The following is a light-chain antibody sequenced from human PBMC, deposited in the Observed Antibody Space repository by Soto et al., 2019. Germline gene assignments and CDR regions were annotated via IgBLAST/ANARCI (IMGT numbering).Light chain of an antibody. CDR1: QSVGNN. J-gene: IGKJ4*01. CDR3: QQHAHWPLT. CDR2: EAS. V-gene: IGKV3-11*01. Sequence: EIVLTQSPATLSLSPGERATLSCRASQSVGNNLAWYQQKPGQAPGLLIYEASTRATGIPARFSGSGSGTDFTLTISSLEPEDFAVYYCQQHAHWPLTIGGGTKVEIK.